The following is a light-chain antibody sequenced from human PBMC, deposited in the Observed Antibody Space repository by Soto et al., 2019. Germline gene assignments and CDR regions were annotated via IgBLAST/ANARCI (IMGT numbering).Light chain of an antibody. CDR3: QQYLNFPLT. CDR1: QTVFTW. J-gene: IGKJ4*01. Sequence: DIQMTQSPATVSASVGDRVTVSCRASQTVFTWLAWYQHKPGKAPEVLISKASTLESGVPSRFSGGGSGTEFTLTISSLQPDDFATYYCQQYLNFPLTFGGGTTVEI. CDR2: KAS. V-gene: IGKV1-5*03.